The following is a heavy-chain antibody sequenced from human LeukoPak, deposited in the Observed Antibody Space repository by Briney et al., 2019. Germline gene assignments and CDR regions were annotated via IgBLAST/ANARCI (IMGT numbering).Heavy chain of an antibody. V-gene: IGHV3-23*01. J-gene: IGHJ6*03. Sequence: PGGSLRLSCAASGFTFSSYAMRWVRQAPGKGLEWVSAISGSDGSTYDADSVKGRFTISRDNSKNTLYLQMNSLRAEDTAVYYCAKEQPLRFLEWLLGYMDVWGKGTTVTVSS. D-gene: IGHD3-3*01. CDR1: GFTFSSYA. CDR2: ISGSDGST. CDR3: AKEQPLRFLEWLLGYMDV.